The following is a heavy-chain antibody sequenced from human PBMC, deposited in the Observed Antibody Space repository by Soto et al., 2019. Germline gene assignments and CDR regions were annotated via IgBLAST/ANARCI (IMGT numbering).Heavy chain of an antibody. CDR3: ASQAPPYCISTRCYDWIDP. V-gene: IGHV1-2*04. D-gene: IGHD2-2*01. J-gene: IGHJ5*02. Sequence: EASVKVSCKASGYTFTGYYMHWVRQAPGQGLEWMGWINPNSGGTNYAQKFQGWVTMTRDTSISTAYMELSRLRSDDTAVYYCASQAPPYCISTRCYDWIDPWGQGTLVTVSS. CDR1: GYTFTGYY. CDR2: INPNSGGT.